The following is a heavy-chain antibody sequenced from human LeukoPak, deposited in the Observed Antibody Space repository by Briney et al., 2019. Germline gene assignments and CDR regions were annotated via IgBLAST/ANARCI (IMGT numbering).Heavy chain of an antibody. CDR1: GYSFTGYY. D-gene: IGHD1-26*01. V-gene: IGHV1-2*02. Sequence: ASVKVSCKASGYSFTGYYMHWVRQAPGQGLEWMGWINPNSGDTKYAQKFQGRVTMTRDTSISTAYMELTRLRSDDTAVYYCARDSVTVGATAYYYYMDVWGKGTTVTISS. CDR2: INPNSGDT. J-gene: IGHJ6*03. CDR3: ARDSVTVGATAYYYYMDV.